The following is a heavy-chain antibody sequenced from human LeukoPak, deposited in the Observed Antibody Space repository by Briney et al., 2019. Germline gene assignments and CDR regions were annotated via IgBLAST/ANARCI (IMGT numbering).Heavy chain of an antibody. CDR2: IDSGSRIT. J-gene: IGHJ4*02. V-gene: IGHV3-48*01. Sequence: GGSLRLSCAASGFTFSNAWMSWVRQAPGKGLEWVSYIDSGSRITYYADSVKGRFTISRDNAKGSLYLHMSSLRAEDTAVYYCARDSLNVQRKYYFDYWGQGTLVTVSS. D-gene: IGHD1-1*01. CDR3: ARDSLNVQRKYYFDY. CDR1: GFTFSNAW.